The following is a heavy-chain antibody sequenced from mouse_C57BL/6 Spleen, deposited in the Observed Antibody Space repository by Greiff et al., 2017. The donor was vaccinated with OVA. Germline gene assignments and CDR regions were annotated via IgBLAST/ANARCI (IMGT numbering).Heavy chain of an antibody. CDR3: TRWFGYYSYAMDY. J-gene: IGHJ4*01. D-gene: IGHD2-3*01. CDR1: GYTFTSYW. CDR2: IYPGNSDT. Sequence: VQLQQSGTVLARPGASVKMSCKTSGYTFTSYWMHWVKQRPGQGLEWIGAIYPGNSDTSYNQKFKGKAKLTAVTSASTAYMALSSLTNEDSAVYDCTRWFGYYSYAMDYWGQGTSVTVSS. V-gene: IGHV1-5*01.